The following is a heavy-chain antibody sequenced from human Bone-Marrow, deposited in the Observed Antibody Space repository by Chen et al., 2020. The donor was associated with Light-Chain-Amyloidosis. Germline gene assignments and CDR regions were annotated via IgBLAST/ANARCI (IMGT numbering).Heavy chain of an antibody. D-gene: IGHD5-12*01. V-gene: IGHV5-51*01. CDR1: GYTFPNYW. J-gene: IGHJ4*02. CDR3: ARRRDGYNFDY. Sequence: EVQLEQSGPEVKKPGESLKISCKGSGYTFPNYWLGWVRQMPGKGLEWMVVIYPDDSDARYSPSFDGQVTNSAGKPITTSYLQWRSLKSSDSAMYYCARRRDGYNFDYWGQGTLVNVSS. CDR2: IYPDDSDA.